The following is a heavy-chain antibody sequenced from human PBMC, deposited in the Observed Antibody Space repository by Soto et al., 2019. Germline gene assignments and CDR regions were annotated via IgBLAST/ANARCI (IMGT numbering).Heavy chain of an antibody. CDR3: ARDCASSSGDNSYYYYGMDV. Sequence: PGGSLRLSCAASGFTFSSYWMSWVRQAPGKGLEWVANIKQDGSEKYYVDSVKGRFTISRDNAKNSLYLQMNSLRAEDTAVYYCARDCASSSGDNSYYYYGMDVWGQGTTVTVS. CDR1: GFTFSSYW. J-gene: IGHJ6*02. V-gene: IGHV3-7*03. D-gene: IGHD6-6*01. CDR2: IKQDGSEK.